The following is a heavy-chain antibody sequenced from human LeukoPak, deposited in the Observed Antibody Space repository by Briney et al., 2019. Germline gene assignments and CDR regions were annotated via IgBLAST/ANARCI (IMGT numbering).Heavy chain of an antibody. CDR1: GFTFSSYE. J-gene: IGHJ4*02. CDR3: VKGYCSGGSCYPLGV. V-gene: IGHV3-48*03. D-gene: IGHD2-15*01. CDR2: ISSSGTTI. Sequence: GGSLRLSCAASGFTFSSYEMNWVRQAPGKGLEWVSYISSSGTTIYYADSVKGRFTISRDNSKNTLYLQMSSLRAEDTAVYYCVKGYCSGGSCYPLGVWGQGTLVTVSS.